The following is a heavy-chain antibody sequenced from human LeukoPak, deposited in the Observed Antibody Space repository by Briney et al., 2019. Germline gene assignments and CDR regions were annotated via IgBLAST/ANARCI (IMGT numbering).Heavy chain of an antibody. D-gene: IGHD6-19*01. CDR2: ISAYNGNT. CDR3: ARDGKAVAGRPYYYYYGMDV. V-gene: IGHV1-18*01. CDR1: GYTFTSYG. Sequence: ASVKVSCKASGYTFTSYGISWVRQAPGQGLEWMRWISAYNGNTNYAQKLQGRVTMTTDTSTSTAYMELRSLRSDDTAVYYCARDGKAVAGRPYYYYYGMDVWGQGTTVTVSS. J-gene: IGHJ6*02.